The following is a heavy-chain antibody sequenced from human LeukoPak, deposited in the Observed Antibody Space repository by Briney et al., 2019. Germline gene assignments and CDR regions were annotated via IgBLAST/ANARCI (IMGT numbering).Heavy chain of an antibody. CDR1: GGSISSGDYY. CDR2: IYYSGST. V-gene: IGHV4-30-4*08. J-gene: IGHJ2*01. D-gene: IGHD2-21*01. Sequence: SETLSLTCTVSGGSISSGDYYWSWIRQPPGKGLEWIGYIYYSGSTYYNPSLKSRVTISVDTSKNQFSLKLSSVTAADTAVYYCARGPYCGGDCYRSYWYFDLWGRGTLVTVSS. CDR3: ARGPYCGGDCYRSYWYFDL.